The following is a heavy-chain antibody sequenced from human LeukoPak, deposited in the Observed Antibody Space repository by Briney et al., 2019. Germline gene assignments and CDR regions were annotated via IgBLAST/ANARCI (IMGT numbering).Heavy chain of an antibody. J-gene: IGHJ3*02. Sequence: PGGSLRLSCAASGFTFDDYGMSWVRQAPGKGLEWVSGINWNGGSTGYADSVKGRFTISRDNAKNSLYLQMNSLRAEDTALYYCARYSLLAYYYDMRGYYVRDAFDIWGQGTMVTVSS. CDR3: ARYSLLAYYYDMRGYYVRDAFDI. V-gene: IGHV3-20*04. CDR2: INWNGGST. D-gene: IGHD3-22*01. CDR1: GFTFDDYG.